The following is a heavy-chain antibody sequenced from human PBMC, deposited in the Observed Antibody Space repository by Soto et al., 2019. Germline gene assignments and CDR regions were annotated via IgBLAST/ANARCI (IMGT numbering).Heavy chain of an antibody. CDR3: AKSLYDYIISFWFDP. Sequence: PGGSLRLSCAASGFTFSSYAMSWVRQAPGKGLEWVSAISGSGGSTYYADSVKGRFTISRDNSKNTLYLQMNSLRAEDTAVYYCAKSLYDYIISFWFDPWGQGTLVTVSS. CDR2: ISGSGGST. D-gene: IGHD3-16*01. J-gene: IGHJ5*02. V-gene: IGHV3-23*01. CDR1: GFTFSSYA.